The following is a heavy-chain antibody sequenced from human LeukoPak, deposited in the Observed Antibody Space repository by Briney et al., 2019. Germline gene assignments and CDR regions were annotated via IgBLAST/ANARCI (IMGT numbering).Heavy chain of an antibody. V-gene: IGHV1-69*04. CDR1: GGTFSSYA. Sequence: VKVSCKAPGGTFSSYAISWVRQAPGQGLEWMGRIIPILGIANYAQKFQGRVTITADKSTSTAYMELSSLRSEDTAVYYCAREGELTGLVDYWGQGTLVTVSS. CDR2: IIPILGIA. CDR3: AREGELTGLVDY. D-gene: IGHD7-27*01. J-gene: IGHJ4*02.